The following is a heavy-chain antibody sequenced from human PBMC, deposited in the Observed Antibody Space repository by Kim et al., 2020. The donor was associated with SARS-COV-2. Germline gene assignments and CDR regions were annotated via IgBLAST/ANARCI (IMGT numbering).Heavy chain of an antibody. CDR3: ARDLLSTVTPSLYYYYYGMDV. J-gene: IGHJ6*02. Sequence: GGSLRLSCAASGFTFSSYGMHWVRQAPGKGLEWVAVISYDGSNKYYADSVKGRFTISRDNSKNTLYLQMNSLRAEDTAVYYCARDLLSTVTPSLYYYYYGMDVWGQGTTVTVSS. V-gene: IGHV3-33*05. D-gene: IGHD4-17*01. CDR2: ISYDGSNK. CDR1: GFTFSSYG.